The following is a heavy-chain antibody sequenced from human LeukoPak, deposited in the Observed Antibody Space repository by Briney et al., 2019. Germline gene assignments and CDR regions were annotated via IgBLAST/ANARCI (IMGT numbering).Heavy chain of an antibody. CDR2: IKQDASEK. Sequence: PGGSLRLTCAASRFQFNIYWMSWVRQAPGKGLEWVSNIKQDASEKNYVDSVKGRFIISRDNAKNSLFLQMNNVRVEGTAVYYCADGSGYRVFDPWRQGTLVTVSS. CDR1: RFQFNIYW. V-gene: IGHV3-7*01. CDR3: ADGSGYRVFDP. D-gene: IGHD3-22*01. J-gene: IGHJ5*02.